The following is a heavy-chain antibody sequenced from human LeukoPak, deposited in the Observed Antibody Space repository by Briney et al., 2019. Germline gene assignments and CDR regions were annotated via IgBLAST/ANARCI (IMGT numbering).Heavy chain of an antibody. V-gene: IGHV3-7*01. Sequence: GGSLSLSCEAPGFIFRGYWMSWVGQAQGKGREWVANIRQDGSEKFYVDSVKGRFTISRDNARNSLYLQMNSLSAEDTAVYYCARYNRDRSAYWVNYHFDLWGRGTRVTVSS. D-gene: IGHD3-22*01. CDR3: ARYNRDRSAYWVNYHFDL. CDR2: IRQDGSEK. CDR1: GFIFRGYW. J-gene: IGHJ2*01.